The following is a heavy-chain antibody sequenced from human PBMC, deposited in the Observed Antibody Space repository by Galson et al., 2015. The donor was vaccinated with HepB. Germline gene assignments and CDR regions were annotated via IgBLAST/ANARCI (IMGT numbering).Heavy chain of an antibody. CDR1: GFTFSSYG. J-gene: IGHJ6*02. D-gene: IGHD3-10*01. CDR3: ARDGGYGSGTHSVDFYYGMGV. CDR2: LWYDGSNK. V-gene: IGHV3-33*01. Sequence: SLRLSCAASGFTFSSYGLHWVRQPPGKGLEWVAVLWYDGSNKYYADSVKGRFTISRDNSKHTLHLQMDSLRVEDTAVYYCARDGGYGSGTHSVDFYYGMGVWGQGTTVTVSS.